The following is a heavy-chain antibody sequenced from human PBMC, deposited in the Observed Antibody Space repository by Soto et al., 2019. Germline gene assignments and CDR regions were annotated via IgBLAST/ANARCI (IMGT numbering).Heavy chain of an antibody. J-gene: IGHJ5*02. Sequence: SETLSLTCAVSGGSITSANWWTWVRQPPGGGLEWIGEISHSGITNYKASLKSRVTMSVDKTKNDVSLKLTSVTAADTAVYYCARVLRGWFDPWGQGXPVTVSS. CDR1: GGSITSANW. CDR2: ISHSGIT. CDR3: ARVLRGWFDP. V-gene: IGHV4-4*02.